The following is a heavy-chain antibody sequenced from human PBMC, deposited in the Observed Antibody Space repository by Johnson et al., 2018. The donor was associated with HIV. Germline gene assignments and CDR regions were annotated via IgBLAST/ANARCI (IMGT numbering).Heavy chain of an antibody. D-gene: IGHD4-23*01. CDR1: GFTFSSYG. CDR3: AKDRRSFYGGKAADVFDI. Sequence: QVQLVESGGGVVQPGGSLRLSCAASGFTFSSYGIHWVRQAPGKGLEWVPFIRYDGSNKYYADSVKGRFTISRDNSKNTLYLQMNSLRGEDTAVYYCAKDRRSFYGGKAADVFDIWGQGTMVTVSS. CDR2: IRYDGSNK. J-gene: IGHJ3*02. V-gene: IGHV3-30*02.